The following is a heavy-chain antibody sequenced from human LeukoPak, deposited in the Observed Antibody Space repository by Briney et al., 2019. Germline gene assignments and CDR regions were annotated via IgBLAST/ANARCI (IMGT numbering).Heavy chain of an antibody. CDR1: GFTFSSYG. V-gene: IGHV3-30*02. CDR2: IRSDGSNK. CDR3: TRHDCSGGSCRDS. D-gene: IGHD2-15*01. J-gene: IGHJ4*02. Sequence: GGSLRLSCAASGFTFSSYGMHWVRQAPGKGLEWVAFIRSDGSNKYYADSVKGRFTISRDNSKNTAYLQMNSLKTEDTAVYYCTRHDCSGGSCRDSWGQGTLVTVSS.